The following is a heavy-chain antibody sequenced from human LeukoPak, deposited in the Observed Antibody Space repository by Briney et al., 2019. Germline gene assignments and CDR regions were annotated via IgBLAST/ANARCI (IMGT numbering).Heavy chain of an antibody. CDR2: IIPIFGTA. D-gene: IGHD3-10*01. V-gene: IGHV1-69*06. Sequence: SVKVSCKASGGTFSSYAISWVRQAPGQGLEWMGGIIPIFGTANYAQKFQGRVTITADKSTSTAYMELSSLRSEDTAVYYCARSDAQRWFGELSDSHAGVEYYYYMDVWGKGTTVTVSS. CDR1: GGTFSSYA. CDR3: ARSDAQRWFGELSDSHAGVEYYYYMDV. J-gene: IGHJ6*03.